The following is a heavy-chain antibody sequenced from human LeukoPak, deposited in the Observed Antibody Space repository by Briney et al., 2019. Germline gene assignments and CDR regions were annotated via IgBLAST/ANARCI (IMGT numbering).Heavy chain of an antibody. CDR1: GGSFSGYY. D-gene: IGHD3-10*01. CDR2: INHSGST. CDR3: ARQRRYYGSGIGWFDP. V-gene: IGHV4-34*01. Sequence: PSETLSLTCAVYGGSFSGYYWSWIRQPPGKGLEWIGEINHSGSTNYNPSLKSRVTISVDTSKNQFSLKLSSVTAADTAVYYCARQRRYYGSGIGWFDPWGQGTLVTVSS. J-gene: IGHJ5*02.